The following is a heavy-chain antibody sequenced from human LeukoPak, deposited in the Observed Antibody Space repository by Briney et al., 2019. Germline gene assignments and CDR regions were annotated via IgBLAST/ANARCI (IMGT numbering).Heavy chain of an antibody. CDR3: ARDEDTIFGVVTVTAHYFDY. D-gene: IGHD3-3*01. CDR2: ISSSSSYI. Sequence: PGGSLRLSCAASGFTFSSYSMNWVRQAPGKGLEWVSSISSSSSYIYYADSVKGRFTISRDNAKNSLYLQMNSLRAEDTAVYYCARDEDTIFGVVTVTAHYFDYWGQGTLVTVSS. CDR1: GFTFSSYS. J-gene: IGHJ4*02. V-gene: IGHV3-21*01.